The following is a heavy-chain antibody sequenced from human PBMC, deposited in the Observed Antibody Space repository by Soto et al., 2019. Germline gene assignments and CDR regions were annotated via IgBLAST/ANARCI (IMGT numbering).Heavy chain of an antibody. CDR1: GYSFTSYW. J-gene: IGHJ6*02. Sequence: PGESLKISCKGSGYSFTSYWIGWVRQMPGKGLEWMGIIYPGDSDTRYSPSFQGQVTISADKSISTAYLQWSSLKASDTAMYYCARSRHEEGLPQEDIVVVPAARARSAPSRYYYYYGMDVWGQGTTVTVSS. CDR2: IYPGDSDT. V-gene: IGHV5-51*01. CDR3: ARSRHEEGLPQEDIVVVPAARARSAPSRYYYYYGMDV. D-gene: IGHD2-2*01.